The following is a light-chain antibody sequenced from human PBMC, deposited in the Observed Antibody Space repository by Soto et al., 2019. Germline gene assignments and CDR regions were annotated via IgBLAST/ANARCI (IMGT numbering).Light chain of an antibody. J-gene: IGLJ3*02. CDR1: SGHSSYI. CDR2: LEGSGSY. V-gene: IGLV4-60*03. CDR3: ETWDSSRV. Sequence: QAVVTQSSSASASLGSSVKLTCTLSSGHSSYIIAWHQQQPGKAPRYLMKLEGSGSYNKGSGVPDRFSGSSSGADRYLTSSNLQSEDEADYYCETWDSSRVFGGGTQLTVL.